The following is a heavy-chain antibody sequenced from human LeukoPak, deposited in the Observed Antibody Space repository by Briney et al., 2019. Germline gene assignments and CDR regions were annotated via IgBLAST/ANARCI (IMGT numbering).Heavy chain of an antibody. Sequence: PGRSLRLSCAASGFTFSHYALHWVRQAPGKGLEWVALIGHDGADKYYADSVTGRFLISRDNSKNMLFLQMNSLIIEDTAVYYCARNSDYYDYSPQSVWGQGTLVTVS. D-gene: IGHD3-22*01. V-gene: IGHV3-30*04. CDR3: ARNSDYYDYSPQSV. CDR2: IGHDGADK. CDR1: GFTFSHYA. J-gene: IGHJ4*02.